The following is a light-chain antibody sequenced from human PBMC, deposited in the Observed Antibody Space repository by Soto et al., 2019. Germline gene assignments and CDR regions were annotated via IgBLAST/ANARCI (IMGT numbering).Light chain of an antibody. CDR2: GAS. V-gene: IGKV1-27*01. Sequence: DIQMTQSPSSLSASVGDRVSITCRASQGISNYLAWYQQQPGKVPKLLIYGASTLQSGVPSRFSGSGSGTDFSITISSLHAEDVAPSYCRKYSSAPFTFDHGAKGDVK. J-gene: IGKJ3*01. CDR1: QGISNY. CDR3: RKYSSAPFT.